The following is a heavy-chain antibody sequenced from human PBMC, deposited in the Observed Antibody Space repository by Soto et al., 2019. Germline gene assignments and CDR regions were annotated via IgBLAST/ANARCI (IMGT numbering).Heavy chain of an antibody. J-gene: IGHJ3*02. CDR3: ARDRVFRGADDALDI. CDR1: GYIFTDYW. Sequence: EVQLVQSGVEVRQPGESLQISCQGFGYIFTDYWIAWVRQMPGKGLEWMGLIYPDDSDTRYSPSFQGQVTFSVDKSISTAYLQWNSLKASDTALYYCARDRVFRGADDALDIWGQGTVVTVSS. D-gene: IGHD3-10*01. V-gene: IGHV5-51*03. CDR2: IYPDDSDT.